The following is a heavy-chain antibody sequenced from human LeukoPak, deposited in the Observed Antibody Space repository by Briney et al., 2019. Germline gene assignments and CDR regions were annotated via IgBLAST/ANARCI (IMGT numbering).Heavy chain of an antibody. CDR1: GFTVSSNY. CDR2: IYFGGTT. J-gene: IGHJ4*02. Sequence: PGGSLRLSCAASGFTVSSNYMTWVRQAPGQGLEWVSVIYFGGTTYYADSVKGRFTISRDNSKNTVYLQMNSLRVEDTAGYYCARGDCDYVYWGQGTLVTVSS. V-gene: IGHV3-53*01. CDR3: ARGDCDYVY. D-gene: IGHD4-17*01.